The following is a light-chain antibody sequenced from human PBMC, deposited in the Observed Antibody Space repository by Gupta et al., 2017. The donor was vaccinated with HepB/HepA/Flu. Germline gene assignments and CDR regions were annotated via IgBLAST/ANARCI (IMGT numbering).Light chain of an antibody. J-gene: IGLJ3*02. CDR3: GTWADRLNTVV. Sequence: QSVLTQPPSVSAAPRQRVTVACSGSNTNIGTYSVSWYQQLPGKPPNLFIYDVDMLPSGIFDRFSGSKSGNTASLTITGLQSEDEAVYYCGTWADRLNTVVFGGGTNLTVL. CDR1: NTNIGTYS. V-gene: IGLV1-36*01. CDR2: DVD.